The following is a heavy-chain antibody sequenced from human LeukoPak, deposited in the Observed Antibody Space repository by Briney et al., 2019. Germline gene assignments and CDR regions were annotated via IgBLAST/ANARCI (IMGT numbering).Heavy chain of an antibody. J-gene: IGHJ4*02. CDR1: GGSFSSYY. CDR2: INHSGST. Sequence: SETLSLTCAVYGGSFSSYYWSWIRQPPGKGLEWIGEINHSGSTNYNPSLKSRVTISVDTSKNQFSLKLSSVTAADTAVYYCARAKMATNISGFDYWGQGTLVTVSS. V-gene: IGHV4-34*01. D-gene: IGHD5-24*01. CDR3: ARAKMATNISGFDY.